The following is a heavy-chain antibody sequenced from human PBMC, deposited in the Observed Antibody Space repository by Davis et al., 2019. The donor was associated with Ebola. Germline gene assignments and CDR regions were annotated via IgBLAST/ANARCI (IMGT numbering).Heavy chain of an antibody. Sequence: PGGSLRLSCAASGFTVSSNYMSWVRQAPGKGLEWVSVIYSGGSTYYADSVKGRFTISRDNSKNTLYLQMNSLRAEDTAVYYCAKRRIQLWFESPAPLYFDYWGQGTLVTVSS. D-gene: IGHD5-18*01. CDR1: GFTVSSNY. CDR2: IYSGGST. V-gene: IGHV3-66*01. J-gene: IGHJ4*02. CDR3: AKRRIQLWFESPAPLYFDY.